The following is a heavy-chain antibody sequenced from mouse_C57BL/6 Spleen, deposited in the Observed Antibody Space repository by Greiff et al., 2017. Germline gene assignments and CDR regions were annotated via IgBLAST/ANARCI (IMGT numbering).Heavy chain of an antibody. V-gene: IGHV1-78*01. D-gene: IGHD1-1*01. J-gene: IGHJ4*01. CDR3: AREGGGSSLYYAMDY. CDR2: IYPRDGST. CDR1: GYTFTDHT. Sequence: QVQLQQSDAELVKPGASVKISCKVSGYTFTDHTIHWMKQRPEQGLEWIGYIYPRDGSTKYNEKFKGKATLTADKSSSTAYMQLNSLTSEDSAVYFCAREGGGSSLYYAMDYWGQGTSVTVSS.